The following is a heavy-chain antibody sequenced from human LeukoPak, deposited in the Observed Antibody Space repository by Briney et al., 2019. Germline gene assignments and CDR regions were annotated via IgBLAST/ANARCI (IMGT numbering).Heavy chain of an antibody. CDR1: GDSISSGGYY. V-gene: IGHV4-31*03. J-gene: IGHJ6*03. D-gene: IGHD6-13*01. CDR3: ARQTDIAARYYYYYVDV. CDR2: IYYSGST. Sequence: SQTLSLTCTVSGDSISSGGYYWSWIRQHPGKGLEWIGYIYYSGSTNYNPSLKSRVTISVDTSKNQFSLKLSSVTAADTAVYYCARQTDIAARYYYYYVDVWGKGTTVTVSS.